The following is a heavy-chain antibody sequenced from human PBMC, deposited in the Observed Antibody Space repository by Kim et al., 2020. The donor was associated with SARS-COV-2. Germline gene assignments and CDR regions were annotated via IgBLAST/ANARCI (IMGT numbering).Heavy chain of an antibody. J-gene: IGHJ4*02. V-gene: IGHV3-15*01. CDR3: TTDLIRVGDYVATTDFDY. Sequence: KGRFTISRDDSKNTLYLQMNSLKTEDTAVYYCTTDLIRVGDYVATTDFDYWGQGTLVTVSS. D-gene: IGHD4-17*01.